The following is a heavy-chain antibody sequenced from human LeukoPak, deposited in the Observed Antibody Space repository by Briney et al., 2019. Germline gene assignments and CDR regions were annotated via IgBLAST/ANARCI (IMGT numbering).Heavy chain of an antibody. V-gene: IGHV3-49*04. CDR3: TRAEIVGATFFDY. Sequence: GGSLRLSCTASGFTFGDYAMSWVRQAPGKGVEWVGFIRSKAYGGTTEYAASVKARFTIPRDDSKSIAYLQMNSLKTEDTAVYYCTRAEIVGATFFDYWGQGTLVTVSS. J-gene: IGHJ4*02. CDR1: GFTFGDYA. CDR2: IRSKAYGGTT. D-gene: IGHD1-26*01.